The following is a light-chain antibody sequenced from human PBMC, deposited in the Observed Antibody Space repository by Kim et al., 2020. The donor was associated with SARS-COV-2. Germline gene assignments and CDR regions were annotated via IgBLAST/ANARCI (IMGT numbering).Light chain of an antibody. V-gene: IGKV1-5*03. CDR1: QSISNS. J-gene: IGKJ1*01. CDR3: QQHWGLWT. CDR2: RAS. Sequence: DTQMTQSPSTLSASVGDRVTITCRASQSISNSLAWYQQKSGRAPKLLIYRASTLETGVPSRFSGSGSGTEFTLTITSLQSDDFATYYCQQHWGLWTFGQGTKVDIK.